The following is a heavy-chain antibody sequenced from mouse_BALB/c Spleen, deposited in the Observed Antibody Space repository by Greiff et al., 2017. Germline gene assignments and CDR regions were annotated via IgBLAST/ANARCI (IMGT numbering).Heavy chain of an antibody. J-gene: IGHJ2*01. CDR3: AREEAYYFDY. CDR1: GYTFTDYV. CDR2: IYPGSGST. Sequence: QVQLQQSGPELVKPGASVKMSCKASGYTFTDYVISWVKQRTGQGLEWIGEIYPGSGSTYYNEKFKGKATLTADKSSNTAYMQLSSLTSEDSAVYFCAREEAYYFDYWGQGTTLTVSS. D-gene: IGHD3-2*02. V-gene: IGHV1-81*01.